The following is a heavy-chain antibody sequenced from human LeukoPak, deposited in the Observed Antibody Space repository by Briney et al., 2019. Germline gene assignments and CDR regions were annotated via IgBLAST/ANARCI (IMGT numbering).Heavy chain of an antibody. J-gene: IGHJ5*02. CDR3: AREQIAAAGTNWFDP. CDR1: GFTFSNYA. D-gene: IGHD6-13*01. CDR2: ISFDGNNK. V-gene: IGHV3-30*04. Sequence: GGSLRLSCAASGFTFSNYAVHWVRQAPGKGLEWVAVISFDGNNKYYADSVKGRFTISRDNSKNTLYLQMNSLRPEDTAVYYCAREQIAAAGTNWFDPWGQGTLVTVSS.